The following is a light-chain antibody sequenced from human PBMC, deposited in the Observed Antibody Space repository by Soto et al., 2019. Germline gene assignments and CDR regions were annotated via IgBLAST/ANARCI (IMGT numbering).Light chain of an antibody. CDR1: QIISSGH. CDR2: GAS. V-gene: IGKV3-20*01. CDR3: QQYGSSPKT. J-gene: IGKJ1*01. Sequence: EIVLTQSPGTLSLSPGERATLSCRASQIISSGHLAWYQQKPGQPPRLLIYGASSRATAIPDRFSGSGSGTDFTLTISRLEPEDFSVYYCQQYGSSPKTFGQGTKVEIK.